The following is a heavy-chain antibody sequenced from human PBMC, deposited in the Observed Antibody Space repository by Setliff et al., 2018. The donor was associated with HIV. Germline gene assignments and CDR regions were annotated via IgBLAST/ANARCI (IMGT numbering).Heavy chain of an antibody. V-gene: IGHV4-39*02. CDR3: ASHYSSGYYSPYFDY. J-gene: IGHJ4*02. CDR1: GGSISSSIYH. CDR2: IYYSGST. Sequence: PSETLSLTCIVSGGSISSSIYHWGWIRQPPGKGLEWIGSIYYSGSTYYNPSLKSRVTMSVDTSKNHFSLRLSSVTAADTAVYYCASHYSSGYYSPYFDYWGQGALVTVSS. D-gene: IGHD3-22*01.